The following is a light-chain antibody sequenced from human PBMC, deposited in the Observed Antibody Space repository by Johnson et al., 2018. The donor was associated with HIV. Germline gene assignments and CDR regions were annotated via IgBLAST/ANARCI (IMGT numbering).Light chain of an antibody. CDR3: GTWDSSLSAYV. CDR2: ENN. V-gene: IGLV1-51*02. Sequence: QPPSVSAAPGQKVTISCSGSSSNIGNNYVSWYQQLPGTAPKLLIYENNKRPSWIPDRFSGSKSGTSATLGITGLQTGDEADYYCGTWDSSLSAYVFGTGTKVTVL. CDR1: SSNIGNNY. J-gene: IGLJ1*01.